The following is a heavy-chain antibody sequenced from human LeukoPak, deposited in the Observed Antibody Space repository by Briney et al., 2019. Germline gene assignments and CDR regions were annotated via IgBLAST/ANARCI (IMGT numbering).Heavy chain of an antibody. CDR3: AKENTRWLQLRGYFDY. J-gene: IGHJ4*02. V-gene: IGHV3-9*01. CDR2: ISWNSGSI. Sequence: GGSLRLSCAASGFTFDDYAMHWVRQAPGKSLEWVSGISWNSGSIGYADSVKGRFTISRDNAKNSLYLQMNSLRAEDTALYYCAKENTRWLQLRGYFDYWGQGTLVTVSS. D-gene: IGHD5-24*01. CDR1: GFTFDDYA.